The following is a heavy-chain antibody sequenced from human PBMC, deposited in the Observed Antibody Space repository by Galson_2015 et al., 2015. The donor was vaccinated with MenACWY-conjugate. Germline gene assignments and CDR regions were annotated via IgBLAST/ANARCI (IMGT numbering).Heavy chain of an antibody. CDR3: ARDLDY. CDR1: GDSMTSGNHY. V-gene: IGHV4-31*03. CDR2: IYHNDST. Sequence: TLSLTCTVSGDSMTSGNHYWSWIRQFPGKGLEWLGYIYHNDSTYYNPSLKSRVIMSKDTSKSQVSLRLSSVTAADTAVYYCARDLDYWGQGALVIVSS. J-gene: IGHJ4*02.